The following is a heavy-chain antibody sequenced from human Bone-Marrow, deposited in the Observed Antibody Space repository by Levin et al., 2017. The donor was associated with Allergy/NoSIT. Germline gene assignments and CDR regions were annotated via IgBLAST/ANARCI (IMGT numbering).Heavy chain of an antibody. Sequence: GESLKISCKASAYTFTGYFLHWLRQAPGQGPEWMGWINPKSGVTAYARKFQGRVTITRDTSISTAYMELSRLTSDDTATYYCARGPGGIEYCSGVSCYAFDYWGQGALLTVSS. V-gene: IGHV1-2*02. CDR1: AYTFTGYF. CDR3: ARGPGGIEYCSGVSCYAFDY. D-gene: IGHD2-2*01. CDR2: INPKSGVT. J-gene: IGHJ4*02.